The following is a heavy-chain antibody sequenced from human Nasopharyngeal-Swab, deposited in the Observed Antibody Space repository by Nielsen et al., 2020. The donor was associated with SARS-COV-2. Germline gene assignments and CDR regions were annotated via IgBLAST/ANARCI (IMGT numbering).Heavy chain of an antibody. CDR3: ARGRGSSTSMIGY. CDR2: INGDGSSL. Sequence: GALRLSCAASGFTFSNYRMHWVRQAPGKGLVWVSRINGDGSSLNYADFVKGRFTISTDNAKSTLYLEMNSLRAEDTAVYYCARGRGSSTSMIGYWGQGTLVTVSS. CDR1: GFTFSNYR. J-gene: IGHJ4*02. V-gene: IGHV3-74*01. D-gene: IGHD2/OR15-2a*01.